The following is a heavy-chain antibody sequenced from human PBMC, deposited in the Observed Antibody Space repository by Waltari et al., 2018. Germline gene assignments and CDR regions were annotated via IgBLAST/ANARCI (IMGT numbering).Heavy chain of an antibody. CDR2: IYTSGNT. V-gene: IGHV4-61*02. J-gene: IGHJ4*02. CDR1: GGSISSGSYY. CDR3: AKTHCSGGSCYHLY. D-gene: IGHD2-15*01. Sequence: QVQLQESGPGLVKPSQTLSLTCTVSGGSISSGSYYWRWIRQPAEKGLEETGRIYTSGNTNYNPSLKRRVTISVETAKNQFSLKLSSVTAADTAVYYCAKTHCSGGSCYHLYWGQGTLVTVSS.